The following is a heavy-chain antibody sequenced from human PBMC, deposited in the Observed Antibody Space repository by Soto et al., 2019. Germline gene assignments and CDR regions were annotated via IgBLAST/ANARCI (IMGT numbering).Heavy chain of an antibody. CDR3: AREGRVPSSYDQDYYYYYYMDV. CDR1: GDSVSSNSAA. V-gene: IGHV6-1*01. CDR2: TYYRSKWYN. D-gene: IGHD3-3*01. J-gene: IGHJ6*03. Sequence: KQSQTLSLTCAISGDSVSSNSAAWNWIRQSPSRGLEWLGRTYYRSKWYNDYAVSVKSRITINPDTSKNQFSLQLNSVTPEDTAVYYCAREGRVPSSYDQDYYYYYYMDVWGKGTTVTVSS.